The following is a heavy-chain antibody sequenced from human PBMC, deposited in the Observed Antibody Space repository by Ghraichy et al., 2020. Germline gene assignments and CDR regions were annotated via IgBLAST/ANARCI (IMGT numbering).Heavy chain of an antibody. D-gene: IGHD1-26*01. CDR1: GGSISSSSYY. Sequence: SQTLSLTCTVSGGSISSSSYYWGWIRQPPGKGLEWIGSIYFSGSTYYNPSLKSRVTISVDTSKNQFSLLLSSVTAADTAVYHCARVVGATGVGAFDIWGQGTMIAVSS. CDR3: ARVVGATGVGAFDI. V-gene: IGHV4-39*01. J-gene: IGHJ3*02. CDR2: IYFSGST.